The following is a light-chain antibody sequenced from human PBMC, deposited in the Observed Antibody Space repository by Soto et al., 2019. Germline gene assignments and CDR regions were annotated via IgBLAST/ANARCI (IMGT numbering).Light chain of an antibody. Sequence: EIVLTQSPAPLSSLLGDRVTLSCRASQAVNTRLAWYQHKPGQAPRLLIYLASNRAAGVPARFSGSGSGTDFTLTISDVEPEDFAVYYCHQRQSWPRTFGQGTQ. V-gene: IGKV3-11*01. CDR2: LAS. CDR1: QAVNTR. J-gene: IGKJ1*01. CDR3: HQRQSWPRT.